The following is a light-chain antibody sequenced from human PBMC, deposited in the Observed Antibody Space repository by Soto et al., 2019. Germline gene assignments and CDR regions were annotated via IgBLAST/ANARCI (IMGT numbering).Light chain of an antibody. Sequence: EIVLTQSPGTLSLSPGERATLSCRASQSVSSSYLAWYQQKPGQAPRLLIYGASSRATGIPDRFSGSGSGTDFTLTISRLEPEDFAVYYCQQDGSTFGQGTKVEI. CDR3: QQDGST. CDR1: QSVSSSY. J-gene: IGKJ1*01. CDR2: GAS. V-gene: IGKV3-20*01.